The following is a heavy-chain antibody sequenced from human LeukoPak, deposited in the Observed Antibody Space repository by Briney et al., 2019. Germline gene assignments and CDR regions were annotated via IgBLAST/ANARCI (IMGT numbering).Heavy chain of an antibody. CDR3: ARAVPAAIRYYGMDV. J-gene: IGHJ6*02. D-gene: IGHD2-2*01. V-gene: IGHV4-34*01. Sequence: PSETLSLTCAVYGGSFSGYYWSWIRQPPGKGLEWIGEINHSGSTNYNPSLKSRVTISVDTSKNQFSLKLSSVTAADTAEYYCARAVPAAIRYYGMDVWGQGTTVTVSS. CDR2: INHSGST. CDR1: GGSFSGYY.